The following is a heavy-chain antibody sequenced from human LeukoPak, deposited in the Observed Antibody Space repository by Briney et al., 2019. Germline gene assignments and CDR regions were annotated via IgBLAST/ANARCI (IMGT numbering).Heavy chain of an antibody. D-gene: IGHD1-26*01. CDR3: ARSYSGSFLY. CDR1: GGSISNYY. V-gene: IGHV4-38-2*02. J-gene: IGHJ1*01. CDR2: VYHGGNT. Sequence: PSETLSLTCTVSGGSISNYYWGWIRQPPGKGLEFIGSVYHGGNTYYKASLKSRVTISLDTSKNQVSLRLSSVTAADTAVYYCARSYSGSFLYWGQGSLVTVSS.